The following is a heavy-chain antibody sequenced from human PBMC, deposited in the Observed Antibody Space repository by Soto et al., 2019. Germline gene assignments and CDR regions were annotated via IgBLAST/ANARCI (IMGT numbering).Heavy chain of an antibody. D-gene: IGHD5-12*01. V-gene: IGHV3-23*01. CDR2: IVGNGGGI. Sequence: EVQLLESGGALVQPGGSLRLSCVASGFSFSTYAMNWVRQPPGKGLEWVSVIVGNGGGIYYADSVQGRFTISRDNSKDTLYLQMNSLRAEDTAMYYCAKDYRPDGRYDLDHWGQGTLVTVSS. CDR1: GFSFSTYA. J-gene: IGHJ4*02. CDR3: AKDYRPDGRYDLDH.